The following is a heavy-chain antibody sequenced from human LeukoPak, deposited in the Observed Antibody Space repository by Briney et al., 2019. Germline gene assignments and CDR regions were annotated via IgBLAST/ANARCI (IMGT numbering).Heavy chain of an antibody. D-gene: IGHD2-15*01. CDR1: GYTFTSYG. J-gene: IGHJ4*02. Sequence: ASVKVSCKASGYTFTSYGISWVRQAPGQGLEWMGWISAYNGNTNYAQKLQGRVTMTTDTSTSTAYMELRSLRSDDTAVYYCERVDPHCSGGSCYSHYWGQGTLVTVSS. CDR2: ISAYNGNT. V-gene: IGHV1-18*01. CDR3: ERVDPHCSGGSCYSHY.